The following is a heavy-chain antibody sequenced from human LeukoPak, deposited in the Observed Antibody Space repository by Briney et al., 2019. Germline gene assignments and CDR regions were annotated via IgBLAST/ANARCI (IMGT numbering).Heavy chain of an antibody. J-gene: IGHJ3*02. CDR3: ARDLEDIVVVVAATHASAFDI. CDR1: GFTFSSYA. V-gene: IGHV3-23*01. D-gene: IGHD2-15*01. Sequence: GGSLRLSCAASGFTFSSYAMSWVRQAAGKGLEWVSAISGSGGSTYYADSVKGRFTISRDNAKNSLYLQMNSLRAEDTAVYYCARDLEDIVVVVAATHASAFDIWGQGTMVTVSS. CDR2: ISGSGGST.